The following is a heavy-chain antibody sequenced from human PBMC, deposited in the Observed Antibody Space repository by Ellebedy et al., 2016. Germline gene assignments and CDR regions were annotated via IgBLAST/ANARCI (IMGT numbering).Heavy chain of an antibody. CDR3: AKWNVDWYAFDV. J-gene: IGHJ3*01. Sequence: SETLSLTCNISGGSVSSDYWNWIRRPPGEGLEWIGYVFHTGTTNYNPSLKSRVTMSVDTSKSQISLRLTSVTAADTAVYYCAKWNVDWYAFDVWGQGTLVTVSS. V-gene: IGHV4-59*02. D-gene: IGHD1-1*01. CDR1: GGSVSSDY. CDR2: VFHTGTT.